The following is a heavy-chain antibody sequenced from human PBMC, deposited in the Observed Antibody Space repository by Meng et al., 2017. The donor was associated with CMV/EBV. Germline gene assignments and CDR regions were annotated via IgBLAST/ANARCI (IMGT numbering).Heavy chain of an antibody. J-gene: IGHJ6*02. V-gene: IGHV4-59*01. Sequence: SETLSLTCTVSGGSISSYYWSWIRQPPGKGLEWIGYIYYSGSTNYNPSLKSRVTISVDTSKNQFSLKLSSVTAADTAVYYCARAYQRPYGMDVWGQGTTVTV. CDR3: ARAYQRPYGMDV. D-gene: IGHD5-24*01. CDR1: GGSISSYY. CDR2: IYYSGST.